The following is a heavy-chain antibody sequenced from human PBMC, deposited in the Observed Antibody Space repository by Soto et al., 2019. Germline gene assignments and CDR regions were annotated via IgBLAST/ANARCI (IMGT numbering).Heavy chain of an antibody. Sequence: SETLSLTCTVSGGSISSGGYYWSWIRQHPGKGLEWIGYIYYSGSTYYNPSLKSRVTISVDTSKNQFSLKLSSVTAADTAVYYCARGARGYCTNGVCYREGSYYYYGMDVWGQGTTVTVYS. CDR3: ARGARGYCTNGVCYREGSYYYYGMDV. D-gene: IGHD2-8*01. V-gene: IGHV4-31*03. J-gene: IGHJ6*02. CDR2: IYYSGST. CDR1: GGSISSGGYY.